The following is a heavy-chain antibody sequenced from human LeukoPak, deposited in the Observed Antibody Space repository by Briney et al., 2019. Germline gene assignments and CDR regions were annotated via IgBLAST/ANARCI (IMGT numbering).Heavy chain of an antibody. D-gene: IGHD2-2*01. Sequence: PGGSLRLSCAASGFTFSSYAMIWVRQAPGKGLEWVSGISGSGGTTYYADSVKGRFTISRDSSNDTLYLQMNSLRAEDTAVYYCARSHRYFSTFICCSDYWGQGTLVTVPS. V-gene: IGHV3-23*01. J-gene: IGHJ4*02. CDR3: ARSHRYFSTFICCSDY. CDR2: ISGSGGTT. CDR1: GFTFSSYA.